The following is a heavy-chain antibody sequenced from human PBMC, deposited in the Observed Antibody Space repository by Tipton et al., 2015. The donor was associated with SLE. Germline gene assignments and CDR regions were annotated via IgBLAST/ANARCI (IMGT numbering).Heavy chain of an antibody. CDR1: GVSISSGAYS. Sequence: SLRLSCAVSGVSISSGAYSWSWIRQPPGKGLEWVSVIYSGGSTYYADSVKGRFTISRDNSKNTLYLQMNSLRAEDTAVYYCAKDRQQQLAYFDYWGQGTLVTVSS. D-gene: IGHD6-13*01. J-gene: IGHJ4*02. V-gene: IGHV3-23*03. CDR2: IYSGGST. CDR3: AKDRQQQLAYFDY.